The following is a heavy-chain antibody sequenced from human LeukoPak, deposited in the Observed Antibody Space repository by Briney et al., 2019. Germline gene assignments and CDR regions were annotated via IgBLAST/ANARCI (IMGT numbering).Heavy chain of an antibody. CDR1: GFTFSSYA. CDR3: ARDGGSGSYYWCDY. J-gene: IGHJ4*02. V-gene: IGHV3-30-3*01. CDR2: ISYDGSNK. D-gene: IGHD1-26*01. Sequence: GGSLRLSCAASGFTFSSYAMHWVRQAPGKGLEWVAVISYDGSNKYYADSVKGRFTISRDNSKNTLYLQMNSLRAEDTAVYYCARDGGSGSYYWCDYWGQGALVTVSS.